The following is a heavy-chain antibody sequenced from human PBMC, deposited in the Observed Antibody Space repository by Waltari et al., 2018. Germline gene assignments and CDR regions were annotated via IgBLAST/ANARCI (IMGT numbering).Heavy chain of an antibody. CDR3: ARDQSHNSLPDY. CDR1: GGSIRSSSYY. J-gene: IGHJ4*02. V-gene: IGHV4-39*07. CDR2: IYYSGST. Sequence: QLQLQESGPGLVKPSETLSLTCTVSGGSIRSSSYYWGWIRQPPGKGLEWIGSIYYSGSTYYNPSLKSRVTISVDTSKNQFSLKLSSVTAADTAVYYCARDQSHNSLPDYWGQGTLVTVSS. D-gene: IGHD1-20*01.